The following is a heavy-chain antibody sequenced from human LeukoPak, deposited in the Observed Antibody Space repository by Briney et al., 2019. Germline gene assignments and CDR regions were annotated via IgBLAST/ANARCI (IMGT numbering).Heavy chain of an antibody. Sequence: GESLKISCKCSGFDFTAYGIARVRQMPGKGLEWMGNIYPGGSNGRYSPSFQGQVTMSADKSITTVYLQWSSLKASDTAMYYSARHFHSAWFGFWGQGSLVTVSS. CDR2: IYPGGSNG. V-gene: IGHV5-51*01. CDR3: ARHFHSAWFGF. CDR1: GFDFTAYG. D-gene: IGHD5-18*01. J-gene: IGHJ4*02.